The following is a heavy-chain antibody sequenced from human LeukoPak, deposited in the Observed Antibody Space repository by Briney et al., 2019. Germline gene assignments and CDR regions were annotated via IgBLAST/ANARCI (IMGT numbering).Heavy chain of an antibody. V-gene: IGHV1-18*01. D-gene: IGHD6-13*01. CDR3: TRATIPAAGIDY. CDR2: ISTYTGDT. J-gene: IGHJ4*02. Sequence: ASVKVSCKASGYXFTSYGVSWVRQAPGQGLEWMGWISTYTGDTNYAQKLQGRLTMTTDTSASTAFMELRSLTSDDTAVYYCTRATIPAAGIDYWGQGTLVTVSS. CDR1: GYXFTSYG.